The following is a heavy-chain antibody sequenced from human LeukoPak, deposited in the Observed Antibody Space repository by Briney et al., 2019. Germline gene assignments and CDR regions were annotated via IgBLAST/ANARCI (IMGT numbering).Heavy chain of an antibody. CDR1: GGTFSSYT. Sequence: SVKVSCKASGGTFSSYTISWVRQAPGQGLEWMGRIIPIFGTANYAQKFQGRVTITADESTSTAYMELSSLRSEDTAVYYCARPGTGDYYYYYMDVWGKGTTVTVSS. D-gene: IGHD3-10*01. CDR3: ARPGTGDYYYYYMDV. CDR2: IIPIFGTA. V-gene: IGHV1-69*13. J-gene: IGHJ6*03.